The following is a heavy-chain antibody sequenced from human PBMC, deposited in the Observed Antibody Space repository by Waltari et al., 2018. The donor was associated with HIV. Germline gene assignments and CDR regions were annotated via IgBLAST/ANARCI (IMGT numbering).Heavy chain of an antibody. Sequence: QVQLVQSGAEVKKPGASVKVSCEASGYPFTNYAIHWVRQAPGQSLEWMGWIHVGNGDTKYSQKFQGRVTITRDTSASTAYMDLSSLRSEDTALYYCVANPDEGRFDPWGRETLVTVSS. CDR2: IHVGNGDT. V-gene: IGHV1-3*01. J-gene: IGHJ5*02. CDR1: GYPFTNYA. CDR3: VANPDEGRFDP.